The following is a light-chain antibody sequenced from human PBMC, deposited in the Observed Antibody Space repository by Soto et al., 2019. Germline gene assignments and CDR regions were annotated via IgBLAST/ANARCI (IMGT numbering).Light chain of an antibody. V-gene: IGKV3-15*01. CDR1: QSVANN. CDR2: GAS. J-gene: IGKJ1*01. CDR3: QHYYSWPWT. Sequence: EIVMTQSPATLSVSPGERAILYCRASQSVANNLAWYQQKPGQAPRLLIYGASTRATGIPARFSGSGSGTQFTLTISSLQSEDSALYYCQHYYSWPWTFGQGTKVDIK.